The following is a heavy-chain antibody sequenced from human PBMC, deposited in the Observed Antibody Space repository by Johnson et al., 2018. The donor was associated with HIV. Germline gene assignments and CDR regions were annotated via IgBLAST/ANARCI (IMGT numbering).Heavy chain of an antibody. J-gene: IGHJ3*02. D-gene: IGHD3-22*01. V-gene: IGHV3-15*01. CDR2: IKSKADGGTT. Sequence: VQLVESGGGLVKPGGSLRLSCAASGFTFTNAWMSWVRQAPGKGLEWVGRIKSKADGGTTDYAAPVKGRFTISRDDSKNTQYLQMNSLKTEDTAVYYCAKAYSAVVGDAFDIWGQGTMVTVSS. CDR1: GFTFTNAW. CDR3: AKAYSAVVGDAFDI.